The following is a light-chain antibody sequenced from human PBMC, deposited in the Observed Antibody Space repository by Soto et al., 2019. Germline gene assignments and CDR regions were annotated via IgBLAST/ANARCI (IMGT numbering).Light chain of an antibody. V-gene: IGLV2-14*01. J-gene: IGLJ2*01. Sequence: QSALTQPASVSGSPGQSITISCTGTSSDVGGYNYVSWYQQRPGKAPKLMIYDVSNRPSGVSNRFSGSKSGNTASLTISGLQAEDEADYYCRSYTSSSTHVVFGGGTKLTVL. CDR2: DVS. CDR3: RSYTSSSTHVV. CDR1: SSDVGGYNY.